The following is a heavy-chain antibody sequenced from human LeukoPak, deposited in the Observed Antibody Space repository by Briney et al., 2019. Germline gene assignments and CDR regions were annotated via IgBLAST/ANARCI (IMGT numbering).Heavy chain of an antibody. CDR3: AREGSSRWSGYFDL. CDR2: ISAYTGHT. Sequence: ASVKVSCKASGYTFTTYQITWVRQAPGQGLEWMGWISAYTGHTKFAQKFQGRVTMTRDISTSTAYMELRSLRSEDPAVYYCAREGSSRWSGYFDLWGRGTLVTVSS. CDR1: GYTFTTYQ. D-gene: IGHD6-13*01. J-gene: IGHJ2*01. V-gene: IGHV1-18*01.